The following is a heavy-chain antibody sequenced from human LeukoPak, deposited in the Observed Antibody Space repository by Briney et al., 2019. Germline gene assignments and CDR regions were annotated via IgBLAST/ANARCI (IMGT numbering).Heavy chain of an antibody. Sequence: PSQTLSLTCTVSGGSISSGSYYWSWIRQPAGKGLEWIGRIYTSGSTNYNPSLKSRVTISVDTSKNQFSLKLSSVTAADTAVYYCARVPYNWNYGYFDYWGQGTLATVSS. CDR2: IYTSGST. CDR3: ARVPYNWNYGYFDY. CDR1: GGSISSGSYY. J-gene: IGHJ4*02. D-gene: IGHD1-7*01. V-gene: IGHV4-61*02.